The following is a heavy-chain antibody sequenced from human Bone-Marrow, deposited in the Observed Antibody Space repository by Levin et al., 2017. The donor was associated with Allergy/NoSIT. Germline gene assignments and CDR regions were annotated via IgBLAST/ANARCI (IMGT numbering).Heavy chain of an antibody. D-gene: IGHD3-3*01. J-gene: IGHJ5*02. CDR3: ARVSLETEIDP. CDR2: ISPNTGDS. V-gene: IGHV1-18*01. CDR1: GYTFITYD. Sequence: GESLKISCKASGYTFITYDIAWVRQAPGQGLEWMGWISPNTGDSSYAQKLQGRLTMTTDTSTSTAYMELRSLSPDDTAIYYCARVSLETEIDPWGQGTLVTGSS.